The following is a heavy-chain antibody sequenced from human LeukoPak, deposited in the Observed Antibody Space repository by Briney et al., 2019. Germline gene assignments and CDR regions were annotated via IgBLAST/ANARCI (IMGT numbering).Heavy chain of an antibody. V-gene: IGHV3-30-3*01. J-gene: IGHJ6*02. Sequence: QTGGTVRLSCAASRYPFSSYAMLGARQAPARGWVGVAVIPYDGSNKYYADSVKGRFTISRDNSKNTLYLQMNSLRAEDTAVYYCARDIQAYGYGIYGMVVWGQGPTVTVSS. D-gene: IGHD5-18*01. CDR1: RYPFSSYA. CDR2: IPYDGSNK. CDR3: ARDIQAYGYGIYGMVV.